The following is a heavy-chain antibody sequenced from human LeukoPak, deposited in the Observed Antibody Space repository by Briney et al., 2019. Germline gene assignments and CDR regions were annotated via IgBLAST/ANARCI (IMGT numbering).Heavy chain of an antibody. Sequence: GESLKISCKGSGYSFPSYWIGWVRQMPGKGLEWMGIIYPGDSDTRYSPSFQGQVTISADKSISTAYLQWSSLKASDTAMYYCARMVYAVAGSVDYWGQGTLVTVSS. CDR2: IYPGDSDT. CDR3: ARMVYAVAGSVDY. D-gene: IGHD6-19*01. CDR1: GYSFPSYW. J-gene: IGHJ4*02. V-gene: IGHV5-51*01.